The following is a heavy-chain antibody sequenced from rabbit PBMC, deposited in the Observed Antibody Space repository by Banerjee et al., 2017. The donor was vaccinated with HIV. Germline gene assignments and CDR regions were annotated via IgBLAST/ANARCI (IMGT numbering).Heavy chain of an antibody. CDR1: GFDFSSYG. J-gene: IGHJ4*01. D-gene: IGHD4-1*01. Sequence: QEQLEESGGGLVQPGGSLKLSCTVSGFDFSSYGVSWVRQAPGKGLEWIGTIYAGNTWYASWAKGRFTISETSSTTVTLQMTSLTAADTATYFCASDGNGWGGDNLWGQGTLVTVS. CDR3: ASDGNGWGGDNL. V-gene: IGHV1S45*01. CDR2: IYAGNT.